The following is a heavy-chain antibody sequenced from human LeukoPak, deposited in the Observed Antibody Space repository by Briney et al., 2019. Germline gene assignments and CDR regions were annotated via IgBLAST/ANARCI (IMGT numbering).Heavy chain of an antibody. D-gene: IGHD6-13*01. Sequence: SETLSLTCTVSGGSFSIYYWTWIRQPAVKGLEWIGRIYTSGSTNYNPSLKSRVTMSVDTSKNQFSLKLSSVTAADTAVYYCARFSSIAAAFDYWGQGTLVTVSS. V-gene: IGHV4-4*07. CDR3: ARFSSIAAAFDY. J-gene: IGHJ4*02. CDR1: GGSFSIYY. CDR2: IYTSGST.